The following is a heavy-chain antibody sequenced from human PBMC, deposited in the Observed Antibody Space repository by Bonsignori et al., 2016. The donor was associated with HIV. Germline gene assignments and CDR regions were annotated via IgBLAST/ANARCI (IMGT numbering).Heavy chain of an antibody. J-gene: IGHJ4*02. Sequence: QLQLQESGPGLVKPSETLSLTCSVSGASIWRNNYYWGWIRQPPGKGLEWIGSIFYSGSTYYNPSLQSRVTISVDTSRNQFSLKLRSVTAADTAVYFCARDQDVAATIYYFDYWGQGMLVTVSS. CDR2: IFYSGST. CDR1: GASIWRNNYY. D-gene: IGHD5-12*01. CDR3: ARDQDVAATIYYFDY. V-gene: IGHV4-39*07.